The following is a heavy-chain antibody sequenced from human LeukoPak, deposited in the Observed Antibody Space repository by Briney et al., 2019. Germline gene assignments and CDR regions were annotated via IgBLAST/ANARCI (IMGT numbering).Heavy chain of an antibody. J-gene: IGHJ4*02. CDR3: PRYVGSGWVIDN. Sequence: SETLSLTCTVSGGSISSYYWTWIRQPPGKGLEWIGYIYYTGATSYNPSLKSRVTISVDTSKKQFSLKLTSVTAADTAVYYCPRYVGSGWVIDNWGQGTLVTVSS. CDR2: IYYTGAT. D-gene: IGHD6-19*01. CDR1: GGSISSYY. V-gene: IGHV4-59*08.